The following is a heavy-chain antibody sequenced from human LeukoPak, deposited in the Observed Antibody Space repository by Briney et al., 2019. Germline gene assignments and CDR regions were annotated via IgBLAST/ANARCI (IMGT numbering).Heavy chain of an antibody. J-gene: IGHJ4*02. CDR1: GGSFSGYY. Sequence: PSETLSLTCAVYGGSFSGYYWSWIRQPPGKGLEWIGEINHSGSTNYNPSLKSRVTISVDTSKNQLSLKLSSATAADTAVYYCARGIAARAPFDYWGQGTLVTVSS. V-gene: IGHV4-34*01. CDR3: ARGIAARAPFDY. D-gene: IGHD6-6*01. CDR2: INHSGST.